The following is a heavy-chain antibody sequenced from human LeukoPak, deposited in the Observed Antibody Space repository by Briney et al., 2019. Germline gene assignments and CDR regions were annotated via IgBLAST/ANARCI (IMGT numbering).Heavy chain of an antibody. CDR1: GCRFSDYY. D-gene: IGHD2-15*01. J-gene: IGHJ4*02. CDR2: ISNSGSTI. V-gene: IGHV3-11*01. Sequence: NPAGSLRLSCVASGCRFSDYYMSWIRQAPGKGLEWVSYISNSGSTIYYADSVKGRFTISRDNAKNSLYLQMTRLRAEDTAVYYCARVWWQQPEYWGQGTLVTVSS. CDR3: ARVWWQQPEY.